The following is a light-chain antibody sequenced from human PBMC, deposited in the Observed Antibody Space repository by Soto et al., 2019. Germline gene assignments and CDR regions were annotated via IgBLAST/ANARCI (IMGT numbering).Light chain of an antibody. J-gene: IGLJ1*01. Sequence: SALTQPASVSGSPGQSITISCIGSSSDVGTYHYVSWYQHHPGKAPKLLIYEVSNRPSGVSSRFSGSKSSNTASLTISGLQAEDEGDYYCTSYRRSNTLVFGTGTKVTVL. CDR3: TSYRRSNTLV. CDR2: EVS. CDR1: SSDVGTYHY. V-gene: IGLV2-14*01.